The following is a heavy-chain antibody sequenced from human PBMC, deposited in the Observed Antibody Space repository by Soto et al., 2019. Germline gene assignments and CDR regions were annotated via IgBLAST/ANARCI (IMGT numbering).Heavy chain of an antibody. V-gene: IGHV3-64D*06. CDR1: GFTFSSYA. CDR3: VKDSTATFGVDLNWFDP. D-gene: IGHD3-3*01. CDR2: ISSNGGST. J-gene: IGHJ5*02. Sequence: VGSLRPSCSASGFTFSSYAMHWVRQAPGKGLEYVSAISSNGGSTYYADSVKGRFTISRDNSKNTLYLQMSSLRAEDTAVYYCVKDSTATFGVDLNWFDPWGQGTLVTVSS.